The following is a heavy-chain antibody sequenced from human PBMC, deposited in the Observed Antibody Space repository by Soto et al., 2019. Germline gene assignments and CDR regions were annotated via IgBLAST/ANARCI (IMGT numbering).Heavy chain of an antibody. V-gene: IGHV3-23*01. Sequence: HPEGALRRTCAASGCSLSSNDMSWVRQAPGKGLEWVSAISGSGGSTYYADSVKGRFTVSRDNAETTLYLQLNSLRVEDTAIYYCARSTFRDRADYWRQVLLFPVSS. CDR1: GCSLSSND. J-gene: IGHJ4*02. D-gene: IGHD2-2*01. CDR3: ARSTFRDRADY. CDR2: ISGSGGST.